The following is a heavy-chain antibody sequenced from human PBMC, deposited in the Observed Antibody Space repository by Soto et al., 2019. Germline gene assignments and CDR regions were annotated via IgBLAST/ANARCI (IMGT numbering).Heavy chain of an antibody. V-gene: IGHV4-39*01. CDR2: IYYSGST. Sequence: SDTLSLSCTVSGGSISSSSYYWDWIRQPPGKGLEWIGSIYYSGSTYYNPSLKSRVAISVDTSKNQFSLKLSSVTAADTAIYYCARHHSSTWYGDNYYGMDVWVQWRSVT. J-gene: IGHJ6*02. D-gene: IGHD6-13*01. CDR1: GGSISSSSYY. CDR3: ARHHSSTWYGDNYYGMDV.